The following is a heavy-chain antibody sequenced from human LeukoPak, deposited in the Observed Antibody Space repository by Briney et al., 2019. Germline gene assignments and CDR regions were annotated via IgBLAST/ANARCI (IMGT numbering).Heavy chain of an antibody. CDR1: GFTFSSYW. D-gene: IGHD3-22*01. CDR3: AKGDYYDSSGYYLSYFDY. J-gene: IGHJ4*02. V-gene: IGHV3-7*03. CDR2: IKKDGGEK. Sequence: GGSLRLSCAASGFTFSSYWMNWVRQAPGKGLEWVANIKKDGGEKYYVDSVKGRFTISRDNARNSLYLQMNSLRAEDTAVYYCAKGDYYDSSGYYLSYFDYWGQGTLVTVSS.